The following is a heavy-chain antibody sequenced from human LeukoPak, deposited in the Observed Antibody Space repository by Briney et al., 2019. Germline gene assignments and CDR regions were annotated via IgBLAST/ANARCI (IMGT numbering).Heavy chain of an antibody. Sequence: HPGGSLRLSCAASGFTFSSYAMSWVRQAPGKGLEWVSAISGSGGSTYYADSVKGRFTISRDNSKNTLYLQMNSLRAEDTAVYYCAKEGGQALGYCSSTSCYGLYFDYWGQGTLVTVSS. CDR2: ISGSGGST. CDR3: AKEGGQALGYCSSTSCYGLYFDY. CDR1: GFTFSSYA. D-gene: IGHD2-2*01. V-gene: IGHV3-23*01. J-gene: IGHJ4*02.